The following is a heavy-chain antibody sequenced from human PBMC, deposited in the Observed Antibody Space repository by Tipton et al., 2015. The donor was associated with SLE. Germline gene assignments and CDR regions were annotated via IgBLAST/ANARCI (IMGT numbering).Heavy chain of an antibody. CDR2: ISGGST. CDR1: GFTFSSYG. V-gene: IGHV3-38-3*01. CDR3: ARGGRGIVVVPAAIDYYYYGMDV. J-gene: IGHJ6*02. Sequence: GSLRLSCAASGFTFSSYGMHWVRQAPGKGLEWVSSISGGSTYYADSRKGRFTISRDNSKNTLHLQMNSLRAEDTAVYYCARGGRGIVVVPAAIDYYYYGMDVWGQGTTVTVSS. D-gene: IGHD2-2*02.